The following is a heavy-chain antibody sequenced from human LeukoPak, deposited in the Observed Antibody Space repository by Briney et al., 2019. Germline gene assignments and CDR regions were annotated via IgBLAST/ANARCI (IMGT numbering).Heavy chain of an antibody. Sequence: ASVKVSCKASGYTFTGYYMHWVRQAPGQGLEWMGWINPNSGGTNYAQKFQGRVTMTRDTSISTAYMELSRLRSDDTAVYYCATTGGGGGDYHDAFDIWGQGTMVTVSS. CDR2: INPNSGGT. V-gene: IGHV1-2*02. D-gene: IGHD2-21*01. CDR1: GYTFTGYY. CDR3: ATTGGGGGDYHDAFDI. J-gene: IGHJ3*02.